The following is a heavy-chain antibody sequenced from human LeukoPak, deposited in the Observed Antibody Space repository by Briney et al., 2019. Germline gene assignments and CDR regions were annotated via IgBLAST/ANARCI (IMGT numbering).Heavy chain of an antibody. Sequence: PSETLSLTCTVSGDSISSSSYYWGWIRQPPGKGLEWLGSLYYSGSTYYNPSLKSRVTISVDTSKNQFSLKLSSVTAADTAVYYCAREGYYYDSSGYYLFDYWGQGTLVTVSS. J-gene: IGHJ4*02. D-gene: IGHD3-22*01. V-gene: IGHV4-39*01. CDR1: GDSISSSSYY. CDR2: LYYSGST. CDR3: AREGYYYDSSGYYLFDY.